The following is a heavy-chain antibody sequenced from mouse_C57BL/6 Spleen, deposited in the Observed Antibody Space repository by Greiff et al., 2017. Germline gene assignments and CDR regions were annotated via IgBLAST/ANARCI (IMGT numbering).Heavy chain of an antibody. CDR1: GYTFTDYN. J-gene: IGHJ3*01. CDR3: STELGRNAY. Sequence: EVQLQQSGPELVKPGASVKIPCKASGYTFTDYNMDWVKQSHGQSLEWIGDINPNNGGTIYNQKFKGKATLTVDTSSSTAYMELRSLTSEDTAVYYWSTELGRNAYWGQGTLVTVSA. CDR2: INPNNGGT. V-gene: IGHV1-18*01. D-gene: IGHD4-1*01.